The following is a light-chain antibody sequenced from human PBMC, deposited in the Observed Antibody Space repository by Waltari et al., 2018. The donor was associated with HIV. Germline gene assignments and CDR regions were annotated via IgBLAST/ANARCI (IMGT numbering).Light chain of an antibody. CDR2: WAF. Sequence: DIVMTQSPDSLTVSLAERATINCKSSHSLLYASNNKNFLAWYQQKPGQPPKLLINWAFTGESGVPDLFSGSGSETGFTLTISSLQAEDVAIYYCHQYYSIPRTFGQGTKLEI. CDR1: HSLLYASNNKNF. CDR3: HQYYSIPRT. J-gene: IGKJ1*01. V-gene: IGKV4-1*01.